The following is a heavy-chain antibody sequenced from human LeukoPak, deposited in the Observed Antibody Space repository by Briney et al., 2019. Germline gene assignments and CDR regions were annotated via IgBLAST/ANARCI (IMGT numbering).Heavy chain of an antibody. CDR3: VRSPRDSYHDAFDI. CDR1: GYSFTTYW. V-gene: IGHV5-51*01. Sequence: GESLKISCKGCGYSFTTYWIGWVRQMPGKGLEWVGIIYPGDSETRYSPSFQGRVTISADKSISTAYLQWSSLQASDTAIYYCVRSPRDSYHDAFDICGQGTMVTVSS. D-gene: IGHD5-24*01. CDR2: IYPGDSET. J-gene: IGHJ3*02.